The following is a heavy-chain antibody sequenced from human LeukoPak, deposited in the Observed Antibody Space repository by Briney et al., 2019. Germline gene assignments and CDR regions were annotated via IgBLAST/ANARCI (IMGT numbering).Heavy chain of an antibody. Sequence: GGSLRLSCAASGSTFTSYAMNWVRQAPGKELEWVSTISGSGSSTYYVDSVKGRFTISRDNSKNTLYLQMNSLRAEDTAEYYCAKDSNGWYQRGSNYFDYWGQGTLVTVSS. V-gene: IGHV3-23*01. CDR2: ISGSGSST. D-gene: IGHD6-19*01. CDR1: GSTFTSYA. J-gene: IGHJ4*02. CDR3: AKDSNGWYQRGSNYFDY.